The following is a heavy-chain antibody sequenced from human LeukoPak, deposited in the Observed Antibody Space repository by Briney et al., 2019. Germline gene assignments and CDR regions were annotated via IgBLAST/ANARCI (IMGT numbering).Heavy chain of an antibody. V-gene: IGHV3-11*06. CDR1: GFTFSDYY. CDR2: ISSSISYT. Sequence: GGSLRLSCAASGFTFSDYYMSWIRQAPGKGLESLSYISSSISYTNYADSVKGLFTISRDNAKNSLYLQMNSLRAEDTAVYYCARAVAGDYFDYWGQGTLVTVSS. D-gene: IGHD6-19*01. CDR3: ARAVAGDYFDY. J-gene: IGHJ4*02.